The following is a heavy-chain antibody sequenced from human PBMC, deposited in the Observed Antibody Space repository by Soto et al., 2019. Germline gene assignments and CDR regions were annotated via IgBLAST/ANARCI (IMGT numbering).Heavy chain of an antibody. Sequence: LSLTCAVYGGSFSGYYWTWIRQPPGTGLEWIGEINHSGSTNYNPSLKSRVTISVDKSKNQFSLKLSSVTAADTAVYYCARAAMGGSSWPFDYWGQGTLVTVSS. J-gene: IGHJ4*02. CDR2: INHSGST. CDR1: GGSFSGYY. D-gene: IGHD6-13*01. V-gene: IGHV4-34*01. CDR3: ARAAMGGSSWPFDY.